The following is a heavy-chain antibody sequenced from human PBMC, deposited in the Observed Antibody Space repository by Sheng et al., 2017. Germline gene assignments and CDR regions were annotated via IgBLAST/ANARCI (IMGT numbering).Heavy chain of an antibody. Sequence: EVQLVESGGGLVQPGGSLRLSCAASGFTFSSSEMNWVRQVPGKGLEWLSYISGSGSTTYYADSVKGRFTISRDNAENSLYLQMNSLRAEDTAVYYCARGGHSAYAWDYWGQGTLVTVSS. V-gene: IGHV3-48*03. CDR1: GFTFSSSE. D-gene: IGHD5-12*01. CDR2: ISGSGSTT. J-gene: IGHJ4*02. CDR3: ARGGHSAYAWDY.